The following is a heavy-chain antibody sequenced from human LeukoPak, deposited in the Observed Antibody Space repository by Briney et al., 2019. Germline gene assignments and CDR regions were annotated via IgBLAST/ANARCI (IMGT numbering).Heavy chain of an antibody. CDR3: ARVWDDSSGDGDY. V-gene: IGHV3-43*01. CDR2: AGWAGGTT. J-gene: IGHJ4*02. CDR1: GFNFDRYT. D-gene: IGHD3-22*01. Sequence: PGGSLRLSCATSGFNFDRYTIHWVRQAPGKGLEWVSLAGWAGGTTFYSDSVRGRFTISRDSGRKSVYLQMNSLRAEDTAVYYCARVWDDSSGDGDYWGQGTLVTVSS.